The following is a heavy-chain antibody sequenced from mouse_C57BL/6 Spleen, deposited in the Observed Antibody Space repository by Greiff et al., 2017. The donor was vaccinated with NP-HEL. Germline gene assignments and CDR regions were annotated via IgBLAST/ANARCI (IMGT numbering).Heavy chain of an antibody. Sequence: QVQLQQSDAAFFPPGASVKISCKVSGYTFPDHPLHWMKQRPEQGLAWIGSLSPRDGSTKYNEKFKGKATLTADKSSSTAYMQLNSLTSEDSAVYFCVFRGAYYSNYPDYWGQGTTLTVSS. J-gene: IGHJ2*01. CDR1: GYTFPDHP. V-gene: IGHV1-78*01. CDR3: VFRGAYYSNYPDY. CDR2: LSPRDGST. D-gene: IGHD2-5*01.